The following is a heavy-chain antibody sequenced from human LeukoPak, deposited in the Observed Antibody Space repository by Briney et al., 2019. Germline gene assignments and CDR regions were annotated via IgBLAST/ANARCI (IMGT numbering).Heavy chain of an antibody. Sequence: VASVKVSFKASGGTFSSYAISWVRQAPGQGLEWMGGIIPIFGTANYAQKFQGRVTITADESTSTAYMELSSLRSEDTAVYYCARGITMVREGFDYWGQGTLVTVSS. D-gene: IGHD3-10*01. CDR3: ARGITMVREGFDY. CDR2: IIPIFGTA. J-gene: IGHJ4*02. CDR1: GGTFSSYA. V-gene: IGHV1-69*13.